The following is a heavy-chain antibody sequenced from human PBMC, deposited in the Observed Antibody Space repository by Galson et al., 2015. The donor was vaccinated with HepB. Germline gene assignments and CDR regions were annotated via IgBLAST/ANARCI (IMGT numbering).Heavy chain of an antibody. CDR2: FDPEEGET. CDR3: ATPPPYFYATSGHHDAFEI. Sequence: SVKVSCKVSGYSLSELSIHWVRQTPGNGLEWMGGFDPEEGETVYTQKFQGRITMTEDTSSDTAYMELASLTSEDTAVYFCATPPPYFYATSGHHDAFEIWGQGTVVVVSS. V-gene: IGHV1-24*01. D-gene: IGHD2/OR15-2a*01. CDR1: GYSLSELS. J-gene: IGHJ3*02.